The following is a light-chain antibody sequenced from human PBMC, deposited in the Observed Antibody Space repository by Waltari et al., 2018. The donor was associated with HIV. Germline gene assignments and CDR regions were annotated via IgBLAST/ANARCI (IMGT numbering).Light chain of an antibody. V-gene: IGKV2-28*01. CDR2: LGS. CDR1: QSLLHSNGYNY. J-gene: IGKJ1*01. Sequence: DIVMTQSPLSLPFTPGEPASISCRSSQSLLHSNGYNYLDWYLQKPGQSPQLLIYLGSYRASGVPDRFSGSGSGTDFTLKISRVEAEDVGVYYCMQALQTPTFGQGTKVEIK. CDR3: MQALQTPT.